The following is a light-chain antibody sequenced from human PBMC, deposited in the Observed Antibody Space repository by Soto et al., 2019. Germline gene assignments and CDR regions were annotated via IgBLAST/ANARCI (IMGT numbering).Light chain of an antibody. J-gene: IGKJ1*01. CDR3: QQYGSSRAWT. V-gene: IGKV3-20*01. CDR2: GAS. CDR1: QSVSSSY. Sequence: EIVLTQSPGTLSLSPGERATLSCRASQSVSSSYLAWYQQKPGQAPRLLIYGASSRATGIPDRFSGSGSGTDFPITISRLEHEDFAVYYCQQYGSSRAWTFGQGTKVEIK.